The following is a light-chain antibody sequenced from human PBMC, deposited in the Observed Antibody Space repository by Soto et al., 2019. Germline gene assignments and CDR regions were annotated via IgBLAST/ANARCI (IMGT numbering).Light chain of an antibody. CDR3: QQYGSSPLT. CDR1: QSVSSY. Sequence: EIVMTQSPTTLSVSPGERATLSCRASQSVSSYLAWYQQKPGQAPRLLIYDASNRATGIPARFSGSGSGTDFTLTISRLEPEDFAVYYCQQYGSSPLTFGGGTKVDI. V-gene: IGKV3-20*01. CDR2: DAS. J-gene: IGKJ4*01.